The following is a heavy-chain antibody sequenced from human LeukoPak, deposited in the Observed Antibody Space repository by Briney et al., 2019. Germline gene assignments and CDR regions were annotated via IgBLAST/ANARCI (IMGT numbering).Heavy chain of an antibody. CDR3: ARDPLAAVTSFDY. V-gene: IGHV4-39*07. J-gene: IGHJ4*02. CDR2: IYYSGST. D-gene: IGHD4-17*01. CDR1: GGSISSSSYY. Sequence: SETLSLTCTVSGGSISSSSYYWGWIRQPPGKGLEWIGSIYYSGSTYYNPSLKSRVTISVDTSKNQFSLKLSSVTAADTAVYYCARDPLAAVTSFDYWGQGTLVTVSS.